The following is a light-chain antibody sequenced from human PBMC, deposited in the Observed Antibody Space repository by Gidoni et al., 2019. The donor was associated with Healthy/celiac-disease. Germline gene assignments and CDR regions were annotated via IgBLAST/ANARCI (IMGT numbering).Light chain of an antibody. CDR2: GNS. CDR1: SSNIGAGYD. J-gene: IGLJ3*02. V-gene: IGLV1-40*01. CDR3: QSYDSSLSVNWV. Sequence: QSVLTQPPSVSGAPGQRVPISYTGSSSNIGAGYDVHWYQQLPGTAPKLLIYGNSNRPSGVPDRFSGSKSGTSASLAITGLQAEDEADYYCQSYDSSLSVNWVFGGGTKLTVL.